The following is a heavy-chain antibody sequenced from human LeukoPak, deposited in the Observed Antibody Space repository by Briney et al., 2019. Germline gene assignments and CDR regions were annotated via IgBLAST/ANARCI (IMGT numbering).Heavy chain of an antibody. CDR2: IKQDGSEK. V-gene: IGHV3-7*01. CDR1: GFTFSSYS. J-gene: IGHJ4*02. CDR3: ARRGWFGELFPANY. Sequence: GGSLRLSCAASGFTFSSYSMNWVRQAPGKGLEWVANIKQDGSEKYYVDSVRGRFTISRDNAKNSLYLQMNSLRAEDTAVYYCARRGWFGELFPANYWGQGTLVTVSS. D-gene: IGHD3-10*01.